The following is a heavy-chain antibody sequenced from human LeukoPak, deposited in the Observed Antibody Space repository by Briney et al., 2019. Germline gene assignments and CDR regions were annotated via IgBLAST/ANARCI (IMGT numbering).Heavy chain of an antibody. CDR1: GYTFTSYD. D-gene: IGHD3-3*01. V-gene: IGHV1-8*01. Sequence: ASVKVSCKASGYTFTSYDINGVRQATGQGLEWMGWMNPNSGNTSYAQKLQGRVTMNRNTSISTAYMELSSLRSEDTAVYYCARGVYYDFWSGYSNWFDPWGQGTLVTVSS. J-gene: IGHJ5*02. CDR3: ARGVYYDFWSGYSNWFDP. CDR2: MNPNSGNT.